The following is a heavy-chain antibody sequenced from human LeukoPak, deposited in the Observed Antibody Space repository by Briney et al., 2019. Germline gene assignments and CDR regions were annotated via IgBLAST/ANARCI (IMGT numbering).Heavy chain of an antibody. CDR1: GFTFSSYN. V-gene: IGHV3-48*02. J-gene: IGHJ4*02. D-gene: IGHD3-10*01. CDR2: ISSSGSTI. CDR3: ARLEYYYVSGNYYKLFDY. Sequence: GGSLRLSCAASGFTFSSYNMNWVRQAPGKGLEWVSDISSSGSTIYFADSVKGRFTISRDNAKNSLYLQMNSLRDEDTAVYYCARLEYYYVSGNYYKLFDYWGQGTLVTVSS.